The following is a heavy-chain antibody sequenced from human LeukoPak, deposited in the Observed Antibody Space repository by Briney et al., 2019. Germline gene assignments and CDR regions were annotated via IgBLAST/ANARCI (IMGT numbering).Heavy chain of an antibody. CDR1: GYTFTSYD. Sequence: ASVKVSCKASGYTFTSYDINWVRQAAGQGLEWMGWMKPNSGNKVYAQKFQGRVTMTRNTSISTAYMELSSLRSEDTAVYYCARYSGRWLYKKSLDYWGQGTLVTVSS. J-gene: IGHJ4*02. D-gene: IGHD3-22*01. V-gene: IGHV1-8*01. CDR2: MKPNSGNK. CDR3: ARYSGRWLYKKSLDY.